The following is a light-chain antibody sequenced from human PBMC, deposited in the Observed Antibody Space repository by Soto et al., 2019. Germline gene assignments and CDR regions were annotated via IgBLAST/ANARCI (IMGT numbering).Light chain of an antibody. J-gene: IGLJ2*01. V-gene: IGLV2-14*03. Sequence: QSALTQPASVSGSPGQSITISCTGTSSDVGAYNYVSCYQQHPGKAPKLMISDVSNRPSGVSNRFSGSKSGDTASLTISGLHAEDEADYDCGSYTSSNTVIFGGGTKVTVL. CDR1: SSDVGAYNY. CDR3: GSYTSSNTVI. CDR2: DVS.